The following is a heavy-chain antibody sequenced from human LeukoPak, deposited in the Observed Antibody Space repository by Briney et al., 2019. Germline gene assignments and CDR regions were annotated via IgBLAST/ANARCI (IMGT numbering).Heavy chain of an antibody. Sequence: ASVKVSCKASGYXFTGYYIHWVRQAPGQGLEWMGWINPNSGGTNYAQKFQGRVTMTRDTSISTAYMELSRLRSDDTAVYYCARDPIPSIAVAANWFDPWGQGTLVTVSS. D-gene: IGHD6-19*01. CDR1: GYXFTGYY. V-gene: IGHV1-2*02. CDR3: ARDPIPSIAVAANWFDP. CDR2: INPNSGGT. J-gene: IGHJ5*02.